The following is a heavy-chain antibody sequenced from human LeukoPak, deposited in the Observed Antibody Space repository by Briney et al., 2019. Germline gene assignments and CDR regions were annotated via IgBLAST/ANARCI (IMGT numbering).Heavy chain of an antibody. Sequence: GASVKVSCKASGYTFNKYDISWVRQATGQGLEWMGWTNPNSGNTGYAQKFQGRVTITWNTSLGTAYMELSSLRSEDTAVYYCARVFDLTGYYFYFGYWGQGTLVTVYS. D-gene: IGHD3-9*01. CDR3: ARVFDLTGYYFYFGY. V-gene: IGHV1-8*01. J-gene: IGHJ4*02. CDR1: GYTFNKYD. CDR2: TNPNSGNT.